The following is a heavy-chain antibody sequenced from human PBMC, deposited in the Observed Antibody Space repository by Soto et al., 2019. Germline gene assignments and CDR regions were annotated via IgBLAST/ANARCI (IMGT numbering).Heavy chain of an antibody. CDR1: VGSIISVNW. Sequence: PSETRSRTCSVYVGSIISVNWWSCIRHTPCKGLEWIGEIYHSGTTNYNPSLKSRATISVDKSKNHFSLKLTSVTAADTAVYYCARDRVAATRTSYYGLDAWGQGTTVTVSS. CDR2: IYHSGTT. D-gene: IGHD6-25*01. V-gene: IGHV4-4*02. J-gene: IGHJ6*02. CDR3: ARDRVAATRTSYYGLDA.